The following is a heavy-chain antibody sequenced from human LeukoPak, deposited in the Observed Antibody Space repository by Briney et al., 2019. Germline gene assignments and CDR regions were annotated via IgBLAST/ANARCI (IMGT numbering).Heavy chain of an antibody. CDR1: GGSIDSGDYY. CDR2: IYYSGST. CDR3: ARALPALDDYYYYYMDV. J-gene: IGHJ6*03. Sequence: PSETLSLTCTLSGGSIDSGDYYWSWIRQPPGKGLEWIGYIYYSGSTYYNPSLKSRVTISVDTSKNQFSLKLSSVTAADTAVYYCARALPALDDYYYYYMDVWGKGTTVTVSS. V-gene: IGHV4-30-4*08. D-gene: IGHD2-2*01.